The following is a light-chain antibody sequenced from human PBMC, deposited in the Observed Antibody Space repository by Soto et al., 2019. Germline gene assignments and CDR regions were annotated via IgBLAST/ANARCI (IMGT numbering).Light chain of an antibody. J-gene: IGKJ4*01. CDR2: AAS. Sequence: DIQMTQSPSSLSASVGDRVTITCRASQSISSYLNWYQQKPGKAPKLLIYAASNLQSGVPSRFSGSGSGTDFTLTISSLQPEDFATYYCQQSYRTPQTFGGGTKVDIK. V-gene: IGKV1-39*01. CDR3: QQSYRTPQT. CDR1: QSISSY.